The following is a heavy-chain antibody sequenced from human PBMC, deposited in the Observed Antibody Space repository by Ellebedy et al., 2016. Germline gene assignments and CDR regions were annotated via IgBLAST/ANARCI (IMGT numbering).Heavy chain of an antibody. CDR1: GYTFTGYY. CDR2: INPNSGGT. J-gene: IGHJ6*02. V-gene: IGHV1-2*02. CDR3: MYQEHYYGMDV. Sequence: ASVKVSCXASGYTFTGYYMHWVRQAPGQGLEWMGWINPNSGGTNYAQKFQGRVTMTRDTSISTAYMELSSLRSEDTAVYYCMYQEHYYGMDVWGQGTTVTVSS. D-gene: IGHD2-2*01.